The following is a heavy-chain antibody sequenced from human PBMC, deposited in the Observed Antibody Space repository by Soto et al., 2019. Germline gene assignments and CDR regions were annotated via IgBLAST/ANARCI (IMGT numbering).Heavy chain of an antibody. D-gene: IGHD3-16*01. V-gene: IGHV4-39*01. CDR3: ARHGGNKFDY. CDR1: GGSIISDHYY. J-gene: IGHJ4*02. CDR2: MHYSGNT. Sequence: QPQLQESGPGLVKPSETLSLTCTVSGGSIISDHYYWAWIRQPPGKGLEWIGNMHYSGNTYQNPSRXXRVTIFVDTSKNQFSLHLSSVTAADTAVYYCARHGGNKFDYWGQGTLVTVSS.